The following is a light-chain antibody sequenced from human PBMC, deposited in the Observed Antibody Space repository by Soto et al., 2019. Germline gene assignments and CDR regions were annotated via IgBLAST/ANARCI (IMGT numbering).Light chain of an antibody. Sequence: EIVLTQSPGILSLSPGERATLSCRASQSVGSSHLAWYQQKPGQAPRLLIYGASSRATGIPDRFSGSGSGTDFTLTISRLEPEDFAVYYCQQYGSAPWTFGQGTKVDIK. V-gene: IGKV3-20*01. CDR1: QSVGSSH. CDR2: GAS. CDR3: QQYGSAPWT. J-gene: IGKJ1*01.